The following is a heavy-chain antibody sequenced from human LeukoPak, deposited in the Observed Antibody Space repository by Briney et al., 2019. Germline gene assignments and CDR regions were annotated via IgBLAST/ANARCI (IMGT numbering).Heavy chain of an antibody. CDR1: GFTFSSYA. CDR2: ISGSGGST. Sequence: GGSLRLSCAASGFTFSSYAMSWVRQAPGKGLEWVSAISGSGGSTYYADSVKGRFTVSRDNSKNTLYLQMISLRDKDTAVYDCAIWEELRDGGFDYWGQGTLVTVSS. CDR3: AIWEELRDGGFDY. D-gene: IGHD1-26*01. J-gene: IGHJ4*02. V-gene: IGHV3-23*01.